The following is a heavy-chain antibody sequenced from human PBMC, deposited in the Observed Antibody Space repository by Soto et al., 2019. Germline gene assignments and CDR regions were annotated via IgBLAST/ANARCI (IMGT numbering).Heavy chain of an antibody. J-gene: IGHJ5*02. D-gene: IGHD3-10*01. CDR2: INPNSGGT. V-gene: IGHV1-2*02. CDR1: GYTFTNYY. Sequence: QVQLVQSGAEVKKPGASVKVSCKASGYTFTNYYIHWVRQAPGQGLEWMGWINPNSGGTSYAQKFQGRVAVTRATSISTAYMELNSLRSDDTAMYYCARGRENDPWGQGTLVTVSS. CDR3: ARGRENDP.